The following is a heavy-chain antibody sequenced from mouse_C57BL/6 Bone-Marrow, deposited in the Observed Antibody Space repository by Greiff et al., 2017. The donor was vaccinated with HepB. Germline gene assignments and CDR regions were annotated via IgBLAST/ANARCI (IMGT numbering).Heavy chain of an antibody. CDR3: TRSVVAPFAY. D-gene: IGHD1-1*01. V-gene: IGHV1-15*01. CDR2: IDPETGGT. J-gene: IGHJ3*01. Sequence: VKLVESGAELVRPGASVTLSCKASGYTFTDYEMHWVKQTPVHGLEWIGAIDPETGGTAYNQKFKGKAILTADKSSSTAYMELRSLTSEDSAVYYCTRSVVAPFAYWGQGTLVTVSA. CDR1: GYTFTDYE.